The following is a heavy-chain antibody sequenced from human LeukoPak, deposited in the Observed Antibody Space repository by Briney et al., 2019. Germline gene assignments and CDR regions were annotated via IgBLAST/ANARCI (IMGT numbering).Heavy chain of an antibody. CDR3: ARESPRGWSGYYAYYFDY. D-gene: IGHD3-3*01. Sequence: SETLSLTCTVSGGSISSGSYYWSWIRQPAGRGLEWIGRIYTSGSTNYNPSLKSRVTISVDTSKNQFSLKLSSVTAVDTAVYYCARESPRGWSGYYAYYFDYWGQGTLVTVSS. J-gene: IGHJ4*02. CDR2: IYTSGST. CDR1: GGSISSGSYY. V-gene: IGHV4-61*02.